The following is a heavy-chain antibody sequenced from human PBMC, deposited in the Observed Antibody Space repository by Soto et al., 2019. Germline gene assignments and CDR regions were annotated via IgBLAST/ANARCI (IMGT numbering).Heavy chain of an antibody. J-gene: IGHJ4*02. CDR3: AHSRQGSDFDY. CDR2: ISWNDDK. D-gene: IGHD2-15*01. CDR1: GFSLSTSGAG. V-gene: IGHV2-5*01. Sequence: SGPTLVNPTQTLTVTCTFSGFSLSTSGAGVGWIRQSPGKAPEWLALISWNDDKRYSPSLKSRLTITKDPSKNQVVLTMTNMDPVDTATYYCAHSRQGSDFDYWGQGTLVTVSS.